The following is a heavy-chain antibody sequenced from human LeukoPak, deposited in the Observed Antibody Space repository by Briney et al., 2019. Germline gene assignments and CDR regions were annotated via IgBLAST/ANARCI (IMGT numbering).Heavy chain of an antibody. Sequence: PGGSLRLSCAASGFTFSSYWMHWVRQAPGKGLVWVSRINSDGSSTSYADSVKGRFTISRDNAKNTLYLQMNSLRAEDTAVYYCARGPPVTRQICNWFDPWGQGTLVTVSS. V-gene: IGHV3-74*01. CDR3: ARGPPVTRQICNWFDP. CDR2: INSDGSST. D-gene: IGHD4-17*01. CDR1: GFTFSSYW. J-gene: IGHJ5*02.